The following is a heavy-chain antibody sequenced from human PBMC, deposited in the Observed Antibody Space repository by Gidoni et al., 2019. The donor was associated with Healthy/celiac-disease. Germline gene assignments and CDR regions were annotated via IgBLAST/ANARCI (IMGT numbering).Heavy chain of an antibody. CDR1: EFTFSSSA. CDR2: ISYDGSNK. CDR3: ARDGDWGYHYYYYYYMDV. J-gene: IGHJ6*03. D-gene: IGHD7-27*01. Sequence: QVQLVESGGGVVQPGRSLRPSCASPEFTFSSSAMHWVRQAPGKGLEWVAVISYDGSNKYYADSVKGRFTISRDNSKNTLYLQMNSLRAEDTAVYYCARDGDWGYHYYYYYYMDVWGKGTTVTVSS. V-gene: IGHV3-30-3*01.